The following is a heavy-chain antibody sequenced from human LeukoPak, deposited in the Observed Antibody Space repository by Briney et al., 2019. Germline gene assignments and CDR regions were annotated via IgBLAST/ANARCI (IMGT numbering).Heavy chain of an antibody. V-gene: IGHV4-59*01. CDR3: ARGRFLERYYFDY. D-gene: IGHD3-3*01. J-gene: IGHJ4*02. CDR1: GGSISSYY. Sequence: SETLSLTCAVYGGSISSYYWSWIRQPPEKGLAWIGYIYYSGSTNYNPSLKSRVTISVDTSKNQFSLKLSSVTAADTAVYYCARGRFLERYYFDYWGQGTLVTVSS. CDR2: IYYSGST.